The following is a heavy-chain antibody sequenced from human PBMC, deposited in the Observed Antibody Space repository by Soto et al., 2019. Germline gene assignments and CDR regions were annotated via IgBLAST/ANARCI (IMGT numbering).Heavy chain of an antibody. J-gene: IGHJ4*02. CDR2: IYYSGST. Sequence: PSETLSLTCTVSGGSISSGGYYWSWIRQHLWKGLEWVGYIYYSGSTYYNPSLKSRVTISVDTSKNQFSLKLSSVTAADTAVYYCARVDYYDSSGYYIFDYWGQGTLVTVSS. CDR1: GGSISSGGYY. CDR3: ARVDYYDSSGYYIFDY. V-gene: IGHV4-31*03. D-gene: IGHD3-22*01.